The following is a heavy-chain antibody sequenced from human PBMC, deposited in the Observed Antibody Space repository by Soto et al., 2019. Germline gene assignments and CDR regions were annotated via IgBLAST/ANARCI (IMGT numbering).Heavy chain of an antibody. CDR2: INHSGST. V-gene: IGHV4-34*01. J-gene: IGHJ6*02. Sequence: SETLSLTCAVYGGSFSGYYWSWIRQPPGKGLEWIGEINHSGSTNYNPSLKSRVTISVDTSKNQFSLKLSSVTAADTAVYYCARVRVLEWLSRPYSSYAMDVWGPGTTVTVSS. CDR1: GGSFSGYY. D-gene: IGHD3-3*01. CDR3: ARVRVLEWLSRPYSSYAMDV.